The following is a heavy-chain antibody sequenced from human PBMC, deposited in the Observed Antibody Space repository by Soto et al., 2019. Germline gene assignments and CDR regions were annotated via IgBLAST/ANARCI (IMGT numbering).Heavy chain of an antibody. CDR2: IYYSGST. J-gene: IGHJ4*01. CDR1: RGSISSGTNY. Sequence: PSETLSLTCTVSRGSISSGTNYWAWIRQPPGKGLEWIANIYYSGSTFYTPSLKSRVTISLDTSKNQFSLKLRSVTAADTAVYYCARVHVMVVAGSTFDYWGHGTLVTFSS. D-gene: IGHD6-19*01. V-gene: IGHV4-39*01. CDR3: ARVHVMVVAGSTFDY.